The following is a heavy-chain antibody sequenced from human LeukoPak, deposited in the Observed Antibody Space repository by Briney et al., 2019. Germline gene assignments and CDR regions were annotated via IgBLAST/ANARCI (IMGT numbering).Heavy chain of an antibody. V-gene: IGHV1-69*13. CDR3: ARGEDVDTAMPSDY. D-gene: IGHD5-18*01. CDR1: GGTFSSYA. CDR2: IIPIFGTA. J-gene: IGHJ4*02. Sequence: SVKVSCKASGGTFSSYAISWVRQAPGQGLEWMGGIIPIFGTANYAQKSQGRVTITADESTSTAYMELSSLRSEDTAVYYCARGEDVDTAMPSDYWGQGTLVTVSS.